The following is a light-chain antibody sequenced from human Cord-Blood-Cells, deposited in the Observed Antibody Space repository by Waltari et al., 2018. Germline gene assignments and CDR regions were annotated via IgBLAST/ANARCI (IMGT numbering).Light chain of an antibody. Sequence: DTVMTQSPDSLAVSLRERAPINCKSSQSVLYSSNNKNYLAWYQQKPGQPPKLLIYWASTRESGVPDRFSGNGSGTDFTLTISSLQAEDVAVYYCQQYYSTPYTFGQGTKLEIK. CDR3: QQYYSTPYT. J-gene: IGKJ2*01. CDR1: QSVLYSSNNKNY. V-gene: IGKV4-1*01. CDR2: WAS.